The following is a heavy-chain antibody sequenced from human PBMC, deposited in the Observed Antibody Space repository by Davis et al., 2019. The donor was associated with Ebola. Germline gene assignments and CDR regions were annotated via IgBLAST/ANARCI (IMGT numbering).Heavy chain of an antibody. D-gene: IGHD2-15*01. CDR3: TSSPLVVVAAATVPVVY. J-gene: IGHJ4*02. CDR1: GFTFSSFG. V-gene: IGHV3-30*02. Sequence: GESLKISCAASGFTFSSFGMHWVRQGPGKGLEWVAFIRYDGSNKNYVDSVKGRFAISRDNSKNTAYLQMNSLKTEDTAVYYCTSSPLVVVAAATVPVVYWGQGTLVTVSS. CDR2: IRYDGSNK.